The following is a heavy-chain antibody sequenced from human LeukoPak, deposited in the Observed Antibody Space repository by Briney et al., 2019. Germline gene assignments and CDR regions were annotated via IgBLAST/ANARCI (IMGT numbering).Heavy chain of an antibody. V-gene: IGHV3-30-3*01. CDR1: GFTFSSYA. D-gene: IGHD3-22*01. CDR3: ARDKRRWLLLKY. CDR2: ISYDGSNK. J-gene: IGHJ4*02. Sequence: GGSLRLSCAASGFTFSSYAMHWVRQAPGKGLEWVAVISYDGSNKYYADSVKGRFTTSRDNSKNTLYLQMNSLRAEDTAVYYCARDKRRWLLLKYWGQGTLVTVSS.